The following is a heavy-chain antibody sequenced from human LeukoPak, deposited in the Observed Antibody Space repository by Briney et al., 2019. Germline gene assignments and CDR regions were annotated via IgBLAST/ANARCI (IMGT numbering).Heavy chain of an antibody. Sequence: PGGSLRLSCAASGFTVSSNYMSWVRQAPGKGLEWVSVIYSGGSTYYADSVKGRFTISRDNSKNTLYLQMNSLRAEDTAVYYCAKYIVVVPAAIGYYYYGMDVWGQGTTVTVSS. D-gene: IGHD2-2*02. CDR1: GFTVSSNY. J-gene: IGHJ6*02. CDR2: IYSGGST. V-gene: IGHV3-66*01. CDR3: AKYIVVVPAAIGYYYYGMDV.